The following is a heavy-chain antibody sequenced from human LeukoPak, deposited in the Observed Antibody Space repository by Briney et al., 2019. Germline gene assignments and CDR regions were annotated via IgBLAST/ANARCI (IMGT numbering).Heavy chain of an antibody. J-gene: IGHJ4*02. V-gene: IGHV3-53*01. CDR3: ARLGIAVAGTN. CDR1: GFTVSSNY. Sequence: GGSLRLSCAASGFTVSSNYMSWVRQAPGKGLEWVSVIYSGGSTCYADSVKGRFTISRDNSKNTLYLQMNSLRAEDTAVYYCARLGIAVAGTNWGQGTLVTVSS. CDR2: IYSGGST. D-gene: IGHD6-19*01.